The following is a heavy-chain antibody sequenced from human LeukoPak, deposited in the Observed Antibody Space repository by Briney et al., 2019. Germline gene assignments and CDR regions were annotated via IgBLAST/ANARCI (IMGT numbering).Heavy chain of an antibody. CDR2: INTNTGNP. V-gene: IGHV7-4-1*02. Sequence: ASVKVSCKASGYTFTSYDINWVRQATGQGLEWMGWINTNTGNPTYAQGFTGRFVFSLDTSVSTAYLQISSLKAEDTAVYYCARVRDGSPAAFDIWGQGTMVTVSS. J-gene: IGHJ3*02. D-gene: IGHD5-24*01. CDR3: ARVRDGSPAAFDI. CDR1: GYTFTSYD.